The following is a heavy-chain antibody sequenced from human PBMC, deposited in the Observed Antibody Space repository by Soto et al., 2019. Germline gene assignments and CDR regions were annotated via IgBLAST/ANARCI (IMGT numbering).Heavy chain of an antibody. Sequence: PGGSLRLSCAASGFTFSNYDMHWVRQATGKGLEWVSSIGTAGDPYYPGSVKGRFTISRENAKNSLYLQLSSLRAGDTAVYYCARYDFGIFDQWGQGTLVTVSS. D-gene: IGHD4-17*01. CDR1: GFTFSNYD. J-gene: IGHJ4*02. V-gene: IGHV3-13*05. CDR2: IGTAGDP. CDR3: ARYDFGIFDQ.